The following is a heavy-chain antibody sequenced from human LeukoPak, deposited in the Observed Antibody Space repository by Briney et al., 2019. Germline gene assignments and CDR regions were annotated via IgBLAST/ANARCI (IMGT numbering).Heavy chain of an antibody. V-gene: IGHV3-7*04. D-gene: IGHD3-22*01. CDR3: ARGIDEWLYLYY. J-gene: IGHJ4*02. CDR2: MNRDGSEV. CDR1: GLPFAPFW. Sequence: PGGSLRLSCVASGLPFAPFWMTWVRHAPGKGPEFVATMNRDGSEVAYGDSVRDRFTISRDNAKNSLYLQMYSLRAEDTAVYYCARGIDEWLYLYYWGQGALVTISS.